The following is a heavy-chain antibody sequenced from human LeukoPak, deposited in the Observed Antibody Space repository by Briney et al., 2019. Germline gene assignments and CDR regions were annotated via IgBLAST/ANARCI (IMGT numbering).Heavy chain of an antibody. CDR3: AKGKDGYIYVDN. J-gene: IGHJ4*02. D-gene: IGHD5-24*01. V-gene: IGHV3-23*01. CDR2: VSHRGDST. CDR1: GFTFSNYV. Sequence: GGSLRLSCTGSGFTFSNYVMSWVRQAPGKGLDWVSSVSHRGDSTYYADSVKGRFTISRDNSKNTPYLQMSSLRAEDTAVYYCAKGKDGYIYVDNWGQGTLVTVSS.